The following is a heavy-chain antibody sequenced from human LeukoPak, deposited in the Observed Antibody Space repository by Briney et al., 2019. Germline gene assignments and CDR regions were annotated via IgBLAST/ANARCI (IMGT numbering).Heavy chain of an antibody. CDR1: GFTFSNYW. CDR3: AKPGSGWPLVWIDY. CDR2: IRPDGSED. V-gene: IGHV3-7*03. J-gene: IGHJ4*02. D-gene: IGHD6-19*01. Sequence: GGSLRLSCAASGFTFSNYWMSWVRQAPGKGLEWVASIRPDGSEDYYMDSVKGRFTISRDNAENSLYLQMNSLRAEDTAVYYCAKPGSGWPLVWIDYWGQGTLVTVSS.